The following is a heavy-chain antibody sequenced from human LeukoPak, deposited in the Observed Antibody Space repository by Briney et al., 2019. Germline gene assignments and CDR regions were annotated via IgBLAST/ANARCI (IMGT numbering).Heavy chain of an antibody. D-gene: IGHD3-10*01. J-gene: IGHJ3*02. CDR2: IKQDGSEK. CDR1: GFTFSSYW. CDR3: ARDVYYYGSGSYYRVPDAFDI. V-gene: IGHV3-7*01. Sequence: GGSLRLSCAASGFTFSSYWMSWVRQAPGKGLEWVANIKQDGSEKYYVDSVKGRFTTSRDNAKNSLYLQMNSLRAEDTAVYYCARDVYYYGSGSYYRVPDAFDIWGQGTMVTVSS.